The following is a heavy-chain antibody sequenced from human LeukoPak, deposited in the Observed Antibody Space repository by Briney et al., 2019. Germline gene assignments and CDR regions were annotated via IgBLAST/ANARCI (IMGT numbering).Heavy chain of an antibody. D-gene: IGHD3-3*01. CDR3: ARDPVHDFWSSQDV. J-gene: IGHJ6*04. CDR1: GGSINSYY. Sequence: SETLSLTCTVSGGSINSYYWSWIRQPPGKGLEWIGHIYYSGPTNYNPSLKSRVTMSVDTSKMQVSLTLRSVTPADTAVYYCARDPVHDFWSSQDVWGKGTTVTVSA. CDR2: IYYSGPT. V-gene: IGHV4-59*01.